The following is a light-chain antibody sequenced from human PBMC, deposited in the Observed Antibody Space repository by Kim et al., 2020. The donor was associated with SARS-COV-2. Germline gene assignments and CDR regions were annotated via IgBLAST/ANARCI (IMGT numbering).Light chain of an antibody. CDR2: AAS. V-gene: IGKV1-12*01. CDR1: QDIRDW. CDR3: QQAHTFPYT. Sequence: ASVGGRVTITCRASQDIRDWLAWYQQMPGKAPKLLIYAASRLQLGVPSRFSGSASGTDFTLTISSLQAEDFATYYCQQAHTFPYTFGQGTKLEI. J-gene: IGKJ2*01.